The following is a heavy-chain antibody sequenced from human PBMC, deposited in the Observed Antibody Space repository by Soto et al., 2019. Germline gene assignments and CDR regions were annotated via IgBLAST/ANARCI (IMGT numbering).Heavy chain of an antibody. Sequence: DSVKVSCKASGYNFISHAFHWVRQAPGQRLEWMGWLHTANGDRSYSQKFQGRVAITRDTSATTTYMELSSLRSEDTAVYYCARLNLYESGGYCYAYWRQGILVTVS. D-gene: IGHD2-21*01. CDR3: ARLNLYESGGYCYAY. J-gene: IGHJ4*02. CDR2: LHTANGDR. CDR1: GYNFISHA. V-gene: IGHV1-3*04.